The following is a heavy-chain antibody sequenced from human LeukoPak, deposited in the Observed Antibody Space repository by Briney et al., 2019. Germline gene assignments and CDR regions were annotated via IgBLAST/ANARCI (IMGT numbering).Heavy chain of an antibody. CDR3: KWERTVYYSLDV. V-gene: IGHV3-15*07. J-gene: IGHJ6*02. CDR1: GFTFSNVW. D-gene: IGHD1-26*01. Sequence: GGSLRLSCAASGFTFSNVWMNWVRQAPGKGLEWLGRIKRGGSTDYAVPVNNRFTISRDDSKNTIYLQINGLKTEDTAVYYCKWERTVYYSLDVWGQGTTVTVSS. CDR2: IKRGGST.